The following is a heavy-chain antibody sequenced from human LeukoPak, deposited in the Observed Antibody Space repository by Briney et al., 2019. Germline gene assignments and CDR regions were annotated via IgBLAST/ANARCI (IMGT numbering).Heavy chain of an antibody. D-gene: IGHD6-6*01. J-gene: IGHJ4*02. V-gene: IGHV4-38-2*01. CDR1: GYSISSGYY. Sequence: PSETLSLTCAVSGYSISSGYYWGWIRQPPGKRLEWIGSIYPSGSTFYNPSLKSRVTILVDTSKSQFSLKLSSVTAADTAVYYCARLASGSSSVDYWGQGTLVAVSS. CDR2: IYPSGST. CDR3: ARLASGSSSVDY.